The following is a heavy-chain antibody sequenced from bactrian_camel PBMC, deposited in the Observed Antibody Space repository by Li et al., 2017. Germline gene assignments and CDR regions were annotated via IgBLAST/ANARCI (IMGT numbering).Heavy chain of an antibody. J-gene: IGHJ4*01. Sequence: VQLVESGGGSVRTGGSLRLSCAASGFTFTSYDMTWVRQAPGKGLEWVASVGRSPYYTDSVKGRFTVSVDNAKKTLYLQMNNLKTEDTVVYFCGADCADIVIVTTAINPLYTYEGQGTQVTVS. D-gene: IGHD2*01. CDR1: GFTFTSYD. CDR2: VGRSP. V-gene: IGHV3S40*01.